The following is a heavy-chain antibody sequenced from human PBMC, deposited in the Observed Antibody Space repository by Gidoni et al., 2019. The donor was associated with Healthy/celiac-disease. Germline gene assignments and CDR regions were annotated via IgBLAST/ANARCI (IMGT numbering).Heavy chain of an antibody. CDR3: ARVHGRIVATTPFDY. CDR1: GRSISSSSYY. V-gene: IGHV4-39*07. D-gene: IGHD5-12*01. Sequence: QLQLQESGPGLVKPSETLSLTCTVSGRSISSSSYYWGWIRQPPGKGLEWIGSIYYSGSTYYNPSLKSRVTISVDTSKNQFSLKLSSVTAADTAVYYCARVHGRIVATTPFDYWGQGTLVTVSS. J-gene: IGHJ4*02. CDR2: IYYSGST.